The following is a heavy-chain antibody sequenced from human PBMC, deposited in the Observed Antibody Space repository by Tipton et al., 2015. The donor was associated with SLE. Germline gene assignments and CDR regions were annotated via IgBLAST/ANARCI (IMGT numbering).Heavy chain of an antibody. CDR2: IYYSGST. J-gene: IGHJ4*02. CDR3: AGGGCSGGSCLDY. D-gene: IGHD2-15*01. CDR1: GGSISSSSYY. V-gene: IGHV4-39*07. Sequence: TLSLTCTVSGGSISSSSYYWGWIRQPPGKGLEWIGCIYYSGSTYFNPSPHSRGTISIDASKNQFSLTLSSLTAADTAVYYCAGGGCSGGSCLDYWGQGNVVTLSS.